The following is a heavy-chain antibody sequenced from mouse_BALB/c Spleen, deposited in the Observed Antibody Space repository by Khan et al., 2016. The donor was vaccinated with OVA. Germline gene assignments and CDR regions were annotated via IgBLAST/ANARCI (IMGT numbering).Heavy chain of an antibody. J-gene: IGHJ3*01. Sequence: QVQLQQPGAELVKPGASVKLSCKASGYTFTSYYIYWVKQRPGQGLEWIGGINPSNGGTYFNEKFESKATLTVDKSSSTAFMQVSGLTSEDSAVYDWTRSGWAAFAYWGQGTLVTVSA. CDR3: TRSGWAAFAY. D-gene: IGHD3-1*01. V-gene: IGHV1S81*02. CDR1: GYTFTSYY. CDR2: INPSNGGT.